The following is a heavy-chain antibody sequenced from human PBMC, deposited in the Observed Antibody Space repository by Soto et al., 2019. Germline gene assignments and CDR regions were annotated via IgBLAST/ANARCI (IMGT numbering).Heavy chain of an antibody. CDR3: ASLPYSAYIRPVDY. J-gene: IGHJ4*02. D-gene: IGHD4-4*01. Sequence: QVQMVESGGGLVKPGGPLRLSCAASGFIFSHYYMGWIRQAPGKGREWVSDINPTSGHINYADSVKGRFTISRDNARNSLYLQMNTRIADDTAMYYRASLPYSAYIRPVDYWDPGTLVTVS. V-gene: IGHV3-11*06. CDR2: INPTSGHI. CDR1: GFIFSHYY.